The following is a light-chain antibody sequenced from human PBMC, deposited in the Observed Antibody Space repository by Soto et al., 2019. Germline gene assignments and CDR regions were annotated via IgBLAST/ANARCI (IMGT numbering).Light chain of an antibody. J-gene: IGKJ4*01. CDR3: QQYETSLP. CDR2: GAT. V-gene: IGKV3-20*01. Sequence: EIVLTQSPGTLSLSPGERATLSCRASQSVSNYLAWYQQKSGQAPRLLIYGATSRASGTPHRFSGIGSGTDFTLTISRLEPEDFAVYYCQQYETSLPVGGGTKVDIK. CDR1: QSVSNY.